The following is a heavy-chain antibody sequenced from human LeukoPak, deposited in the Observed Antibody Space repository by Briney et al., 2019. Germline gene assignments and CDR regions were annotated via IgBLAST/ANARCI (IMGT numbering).Heavy chain of an antibody. J-gene: IGHJ4*02. V-gene: IGHV1-3*01. CDR3: ARDGPDYYGSGSFSY. CDR1: GYTFTSYA. D-gene: IGHD3-10*01. CDR2: INAGNGNT. Sequence: GASVKVSCKASGYTFTSYAMHWVRQAPGQRLEWMGWINAGNGNTKYSQKFQGRVTITRDTSASTAYMELSSLRSEGTAVYYCARDGPDYYGSGSFSYWGQGTLVTVSS.